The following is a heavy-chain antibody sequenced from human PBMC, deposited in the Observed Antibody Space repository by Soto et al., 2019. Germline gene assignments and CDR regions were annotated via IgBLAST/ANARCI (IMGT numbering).Heavy chain of an antibody. Sequence: GASVKVSCKASGGTLSSYAMSWVRQAPGQGLEWMGGIIPIFGTANYAQKFQGRVTITADESTSTAYMELSSLRSEDTAVYYCARTYYYDSSGYYAFDIWGQGTMVTVSS. J-gene: IGHJ3*02. CDR3: ARTYYYDSSGYYAFDI. CDR2: IIPIFGTA. CDR1: GGTLSSYA. V-gene: IGHV1-69*01. D-gene: IGHD3-22*01.